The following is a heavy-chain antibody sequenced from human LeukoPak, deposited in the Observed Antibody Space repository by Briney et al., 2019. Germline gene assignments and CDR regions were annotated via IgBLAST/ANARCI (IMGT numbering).Heavy chain of an antibody. D-gene: IGHD3-3*01. CDR1: GFTFDRHT. CDR2: IGWDGTNI. V-gene: IGHV3-43*01. CDR3: TKDMEWGMDV. Sequence: GGSLRLSCAASGFTFDRHTMHWVRQPPGKGPEWVSLIGWDGTNIDYADSVKGRFTISRDSSKNSVYLQMHSLRTEDTALYYCTKDMEWGMDVWGQGTTVIVSS. J-gene: IGHJ6*02.